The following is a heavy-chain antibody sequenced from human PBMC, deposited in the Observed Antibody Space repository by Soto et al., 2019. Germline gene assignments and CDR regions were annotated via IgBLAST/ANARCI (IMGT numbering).Heavy chain of an antibody. Sequence: QVQLVQSWAEMKKPGSSVKVSCQASGGTFNTYAMNWVRQAPGQGPEWMGDISPMFGAANYAQEVQGRVTITADEATGTSYMQLSSLTSEDTSLYFCAMEVQVHTPAFVYWGQGTLVTVS. V-gene: IGHV1-69*19. CDR1: GGTFNTYA. J-gene: IGHJ4*02. CDR3: AMEVQVHTPAFVY. D-gene: IGHD3-10*01. CDR2: ISPMFGAA.